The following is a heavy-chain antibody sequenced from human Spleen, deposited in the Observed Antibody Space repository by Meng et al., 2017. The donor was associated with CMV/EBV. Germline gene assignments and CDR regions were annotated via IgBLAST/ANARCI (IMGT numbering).Heavy chain of an antibody. J-gene: IGHJ3*02. V-gene: IGHV3-74*01. D-gene: IGHD4-23*01. CDR2: INSDGSTT. CDR3: ARVTSRGYRFPFFDI. Sequence: GESLKISCAASGFAFSSYWMHWVRQAPGKGLVWVSRINSDGSTTNYVDSVKGRFTISRDNAKNTLYLQMNSLRAEDTAVYYCARVTSRGYRFPFFDIWGQGTMVTVSS. CDR1: GFAFSSYW.